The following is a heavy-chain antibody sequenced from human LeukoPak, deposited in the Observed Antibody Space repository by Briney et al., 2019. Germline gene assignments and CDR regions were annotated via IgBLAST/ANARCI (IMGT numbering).Heavy chain of an antibody. CDR1: GGSISSYY. J-gene: IGHJ3*02. CDR3: ARRNGYSLDAFDI. D-gene: IGHD5-24*01. Sequence: PSETLSLTCTVSGGSISSYYWNWIRQPPGKGLEWIGHIHYSGSTNYNPSLKSRVTISVDTSKNQFSLKLSPVTAADTAVYYCARRNGYSLDAFDIWGQGTMVTVSS. V-gene: IGHV4-59*08. CDR2: IHYSGST.